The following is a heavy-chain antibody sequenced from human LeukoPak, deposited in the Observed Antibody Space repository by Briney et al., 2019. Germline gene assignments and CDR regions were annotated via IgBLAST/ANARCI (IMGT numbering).Heavy chain of an antibody. D-gene: IGHD3-16*01. V-gene: IGHV3-7*01. CDR3: ARPQLRLGELNY. J-gene: IGHJ4*02. CDR2: IRQDGSEK. CDR1: GFTFSSYW. Sequence: GGSLRLSCVASGFTFSSYWMTWVRQAPGKGLEWVANIRQDGSEKYYVDSVKGRLTISRDNAKNSLYPQMNSLRAEDTAVYYCARPQLRLGELNYWGQGTLVTVSS.